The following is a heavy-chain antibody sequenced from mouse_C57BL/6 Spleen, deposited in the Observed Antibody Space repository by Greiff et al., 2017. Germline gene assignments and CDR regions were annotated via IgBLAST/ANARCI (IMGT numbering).Heavy chain of an antibody. CDR2: IDPEDGET. CDR1: GFNIKDYY. V-gene: IGHV14-2*01. CDR3: AQDYAMDY. J-gene: IGHJ4*01. Sequence: EVQLQQSGAELVKPGASVKLSCTASGFNIKDYYMHWVKQRTEQGLEWIGRIDPEDGETKYAPNFQGKATITADTSSNTAYLQLSSLTSEDTAVYYCAQDYAMDYWCQGTSVTVSS.